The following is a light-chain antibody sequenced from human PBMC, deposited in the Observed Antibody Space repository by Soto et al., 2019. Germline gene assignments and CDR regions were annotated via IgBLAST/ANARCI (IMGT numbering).Light chain of an antibody. CDR3: QQYSNYVT. CDR1: QSVSSN. Sequence: EIVMTQSLATLSVSPGERATLSCRASQSVSSNLAWYQHKPGQAPRLLIFGASTRATGIPARFSGSGSGTNFILTISSLQSEDFAVYYCQQYSNYVTFGQGTRLEIK. CDR2: GAS. V-gene: IGKV3-15*01. J-gene: IGKJ5*01.